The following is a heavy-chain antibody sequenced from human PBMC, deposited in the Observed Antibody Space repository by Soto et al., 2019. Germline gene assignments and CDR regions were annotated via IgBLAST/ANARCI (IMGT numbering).Heavy chain of an antibody. CDR1: GFTFSSYA. J-gene: IGHJ4*02. Sequence: GGSLRLSCAASGFTFSSYAMSWVRQAPGKGLEWVSAISGSGGSTYYADSVKGRFTISRDNSKNTLYLQMNSLRAEDTAVYYCAKDPSPYYYDSSGYPIDYWGQGTLVTVSS. V-gene: IGHV3-23*01. CDR3: AKDPSPYYYDSSGYPIDY. CDR2: ISGSGGST. D-gene: IGHD3-22*01.